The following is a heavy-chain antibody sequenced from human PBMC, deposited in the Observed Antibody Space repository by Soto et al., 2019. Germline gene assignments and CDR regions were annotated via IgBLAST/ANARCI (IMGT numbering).Heavy chain of an antibody. V-gene: IGHV3-30-3*01. J-gene: IGHJ4*02. CDR1: GFTFSSYS. CDR3: ARVREWELLGALGY. D-gene: IGHD1-26*01. Sequence: QVQLVESGRGVVQPGRSLRLSCAASGFTFSSYSMQWVRQAPGKGLEWVAVISYDGSNKYYADSVKGRFTSSRDNSKNTLYLQMNSLRAEDTAVYYCARVREWELLGALGYWGQGTLVTVSS. CDR2: ISYDGSNK.